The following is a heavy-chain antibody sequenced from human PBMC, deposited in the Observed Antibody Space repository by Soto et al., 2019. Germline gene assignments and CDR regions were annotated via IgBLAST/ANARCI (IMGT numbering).Heavy chain of an antibody. V-gene: IGHV5-10-1*01. J-gene: IGHJ6*02. Sequence: GASVKVSCKASGYSFTRYWISWVRQMPGKGLEWMGRIDPSDSYTNYSPSFQGHVTISADKSISTAYLQWSSLKASDTAMYYCARRLHDFWSGYDYYYGMDVWGQGTTVTVSS. CDR3: ARRLHDFWSGYDYYYGMDV. CDR1: GYSFTRYW. CDR2: IDPSDSYT. D-gene: IGHD3-3*01.